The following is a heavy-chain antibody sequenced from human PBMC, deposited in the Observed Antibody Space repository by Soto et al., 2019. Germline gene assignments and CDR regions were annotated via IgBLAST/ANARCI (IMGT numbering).Heavy chain of an antibody. CDR3: ARDRGSGPAYYYYYGMDV. CDR1: GGTFSSYT. CDR2: IIPILGIA. Sequence: ASVKVSCKASGGTFSSYTISCVRQAPGQGLEWMGRIIPILGIANYAQKFQGRVTITADKSTSTAYMELSSLRSEDTAVYYCARDRGSGPAYYYYYGMDVWGQGTTVTV. D-gene: IGHD3-10*01. J-gene: IGHJ6*02. V-gene: IGHV1-69*04.